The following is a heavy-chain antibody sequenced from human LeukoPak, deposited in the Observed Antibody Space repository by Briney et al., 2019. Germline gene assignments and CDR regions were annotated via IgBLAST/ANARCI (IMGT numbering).Heavy chain of an antibody. V-gene: IGHV1-2*02. D-gene: IGHD5-18*01. J-gene: IGHJ5*02. CDR2: INPNSGGT. Sequence: GASVKVSCKASGYTFTGYYMHWVRQAPGQGLEWMGWINPNSGGTNYAQKFQGRVTMTRDTSISTAYMELSRLRSDDTAVYYCARDGGRDLYSYGTKGWFDPWGQGTLVTVSS. CDR1: GYTFTGYY. CDR3: ARDGGRDLYSYGTKGWFDP.